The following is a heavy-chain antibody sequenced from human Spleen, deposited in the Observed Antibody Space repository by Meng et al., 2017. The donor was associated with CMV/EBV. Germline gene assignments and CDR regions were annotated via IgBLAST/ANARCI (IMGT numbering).Heavy chain of an antibody. CDR2: INHSGST. V-gene: IGHV4-34*01. CDR3: ASCWDVGALPPDRDY. CDR1: VWSVIGYD. Sequence: PSELLSLCSSCNVWSVIGYDWGRCHRPPGKGLECMGVINHSGSTNYNPSLKSRVPISVDTSKTQFSLKLCSVTAGDTAVYYCASCWDVGALPPDRDYWGQGTLVTVSS. D-gene: IGHD3-10*01. J-gene: IGHJ4*02.